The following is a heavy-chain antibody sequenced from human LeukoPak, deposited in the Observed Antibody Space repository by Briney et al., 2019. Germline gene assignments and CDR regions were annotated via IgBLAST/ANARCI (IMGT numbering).Heavy chain of an antibody. CDR3: ARDRIVGATIDAFDM. CDR2: INNDGSST. Sequence: GGSLRLSCAASGFTFSSYCMHWVRQAPGKGLVWVSRINNDGSSTSYAYSMKGRFTISRDNTKNTLYQQMTRMTAEDTAEYYCARDRIVGATIDAFDMWGEGTMVTLS. CDR1: GFTFSSYC. J-gene: IGHJ3*02. V-gene: IGHV3-74*01. D-gene: IGHD1-26*01.